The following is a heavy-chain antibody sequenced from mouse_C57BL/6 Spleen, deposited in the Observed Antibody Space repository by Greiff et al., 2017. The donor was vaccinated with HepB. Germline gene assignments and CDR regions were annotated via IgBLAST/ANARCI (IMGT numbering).Heavy chain of an antibody. CDR1: GYTFTDHT. J-gene: IGHJ3*01. CDR3: ARDYGNYEAWFAY. CDR2: IYPRDGST. D-gene: IGHD2-1*01. Sequence: VKLMESDAELVKPGASVKISCKVSGYTFTDHTIHWMKQRPEQGLEWIGYIYPRDGSTKYNEKFKGKATLTADKSSSTAYMQLNSLTSEDSAVYFCARDYGNYEAWFAYWGQGTLVTVSA. V-gene: IGHV1-78*01.